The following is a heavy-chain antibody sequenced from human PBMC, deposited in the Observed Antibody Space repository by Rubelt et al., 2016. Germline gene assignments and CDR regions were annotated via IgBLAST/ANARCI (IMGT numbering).Heavy chain of an antibody. CDR3: ARDRRARY. CDR1: GGSFSGYY. CDR2: INHSGST. Sequence: QVQLQQWGAGLLKPSETLSLTCAVYGGSFSGYYWSWIRQPPGKGLEWIGEINHSGSTNYNPSLKSRVTISVDTSKNQFSLKLSSVTAADTAVYYCARDRRARYWGQGTLVTVSS. J-gene: IGHJ4*02. V-gene: IGHV4-34*01.